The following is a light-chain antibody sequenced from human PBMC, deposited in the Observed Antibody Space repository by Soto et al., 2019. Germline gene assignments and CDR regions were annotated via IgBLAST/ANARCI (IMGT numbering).Light chain of an antibody. CDR2: GAS. V-gene: IGKV3-15*01. CDR3: QQYNNWPPAPCT. J-gene: IGKJ2*02. Sequence: EIVMTQSPATLSVSPGERATLSCRASQSVSSNLAWYQQKPGQAPRLLIYGASTRATGIPARFSGSGSGTEFTLTISSLQSEDFAVYYCQQYNNWPPAPCTFGQGTKLEIK. CDR1: QSVSSN.